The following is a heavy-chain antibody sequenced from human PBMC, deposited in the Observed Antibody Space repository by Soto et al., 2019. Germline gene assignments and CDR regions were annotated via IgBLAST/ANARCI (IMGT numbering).Heavy chain of an antibody. CDR2: IYYSGTT. Sequence: PAETLSLTCAVSGYSISTSNWWGWILRPTGKGLEWIGYIYYSGTTYYNPSLKRRVTMLVDTSKNQFSLKLTSVTALDTAVYYCARREIHGAIDYWGQGTLVTVSX. CDR3: ARREIHGAIDY. CDR1: GYSISTSNW. D-gene: IGHD4-17*01. J-gene: IGHJ4*02. V-gene: IGHV4-28*01.